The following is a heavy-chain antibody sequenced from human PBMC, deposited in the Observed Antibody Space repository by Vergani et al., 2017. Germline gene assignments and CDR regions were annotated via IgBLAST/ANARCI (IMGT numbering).Heavy chain of an antibody. D-gene: IGHD3-10*01. J-gene: IGHJ6*03. Sequence: VQLVESGGGLVQPGGSLRLSCAASGFTFSSYWMSWVRQAPGKGLEWVANIKQDGSEKYYVDSVKGRFTISRDNAKNSLYLQMNSLRAEDTAVYYCARERVVRGNIYYYYMDVWGKGTTVTVSS. CDR1: GFTFSSYW. CDR3: ARERVVRGNIYYYYMDV. V-gene: IGHV3-7*01. CDR2: IKQDGSEK.